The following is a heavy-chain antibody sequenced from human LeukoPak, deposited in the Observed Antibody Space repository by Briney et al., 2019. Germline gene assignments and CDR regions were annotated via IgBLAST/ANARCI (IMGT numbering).Heavy chain of an antibody. J-gene: IGHJ1*01. D-gene: IGHD1-26*01. CDR2: ISYDGTDK. CDR3: ASAGWERLESPDEYCQH. Sequence: GRSLRLSCVASGFTFSNYGMHWVRQAPGKGLEGVAVISYDGTDKYYAASVKGRFTISRDNSKNTLYLQMNNLRAEDPAVYYCASAGWERLESPDEYCQHWGQGTLGTVSS. CDR1: GFTFSNYG. V-gene: IGHV3-30*03.